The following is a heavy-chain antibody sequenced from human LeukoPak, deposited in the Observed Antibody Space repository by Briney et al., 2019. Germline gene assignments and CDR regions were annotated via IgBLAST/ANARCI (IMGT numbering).Heavy chain of an antibody. D-gene: IGHD4-23*01. Sequence: SETLSLTCTVSGGSISNYYWSWIRQPAGKGLEWIGRIYTSGSTNYNPSLKSRVTMSIDTSKNQFSLRLTSVTAADTAVYYCASRTAVVTLDYWGQGTLVTVSS. V-gene: IGHV4-4*07. CDR2: IYTSGST. CDR3: ASRTAVVTLDY. CDR1: GGSISNYY. J-gene: IGHJ4*02.